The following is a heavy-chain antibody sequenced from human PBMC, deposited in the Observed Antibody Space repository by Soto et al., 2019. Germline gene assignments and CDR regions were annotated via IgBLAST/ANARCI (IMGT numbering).Heavy chain of an antibody. CDR3: ARRYGSGKYYFEF. J-gene: IGHJ4*02. CDR1: GGSFSGHY. V-gene: IGHV4-34*01. Sequence: SETLSLTCAVYGGSFSGHYCSWVRQPPGKGLEWIGEINYSETTNYNPSLESPITVSVDTFKNQCTLKVTSVTAADTAVYYCARRYGSGKYYFEFWGQGTPVTVSS. CDR2: INYSETT. D-gene: IGHD3-10*01.